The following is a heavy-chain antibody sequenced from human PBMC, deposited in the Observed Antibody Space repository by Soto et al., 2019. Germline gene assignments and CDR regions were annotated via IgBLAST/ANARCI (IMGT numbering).Heavy chain of an antibody. V-gene: IGHV4-39*01. D-gene: IGHD1-26*01. Sequence: SETLSLTCTVSGGSISSSSYYWGWIRQPPGKGLEWFGSIYYSGSTYYNPSLKSRVTISVDTSKNQFSLKLSSVTAADTAVYYCARLTLELLPSYWGQGTLVTVSS. J-gene: IGHJ4*02. CDR1: GGSISSSSYY. CDR2: IYYSGST. CDR3: ARLTLELLPSY.